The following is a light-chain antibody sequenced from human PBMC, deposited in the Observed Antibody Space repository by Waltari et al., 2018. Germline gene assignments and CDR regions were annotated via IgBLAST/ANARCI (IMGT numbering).Light chain of an antibody. CDR1: RSNIGSNY. CDR3: AAWDDSLSGRV. Sequence: QSVLTQPPSASATPGPRVTISCSGSRSNIGSNYVHWYQHLPGTAPKLLIYRNNQRPAGVPDRLSGSKSGTSASLAISGLRSEDEADYYCAAWDDSLSGRVFGGGTKVTVL. V-gene: IGLV1-47*01. CDR2: RNN. J-gene: IGLJ3*02.